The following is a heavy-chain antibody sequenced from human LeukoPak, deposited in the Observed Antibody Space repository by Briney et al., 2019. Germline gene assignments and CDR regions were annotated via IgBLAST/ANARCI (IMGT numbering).Heavy chain of an antibody. CDR2: ISSSGNYI. Sequence: GGSLRLSCAASRFTFSSYSMNWGRQAPGKGLEWVSSISSSGNYIYYADSVKGRFTISRDNAKNSLYLQMNSLRAEDTAVYYCARDSIQQQLVLEDRGYPYYFEHWGQGTLVTVSS. J-gene: IGHJ4*02. CDR3: ARDSIQQQLVLEDRGYPYYFEH. V-gene: IGHV3-21*01. CDR1: RFTFSSYS. D-gene: IGHD6-13*01.